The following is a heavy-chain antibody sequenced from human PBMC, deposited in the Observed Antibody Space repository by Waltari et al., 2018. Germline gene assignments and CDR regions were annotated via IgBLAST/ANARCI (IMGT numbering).Heavy chain of an antibody. V-gene: IGHV3-20*01. CDR1: GFTFDDYG. J-gene: IGHJ6*03. Sequence: EVQVVESGGRVVRPGGSLRLACVASGFTFDDYGISWVRQPPGKGLEWVSSITWNGARAGYADSVKGRFTISRDNAKNSLYLEMNDLRAEDTALYHCARDPTVVPYYYMDVWGKGTTVTVSS. CDR3: ARDPTVVPYYYMDV. CDR2: ITWNGARA. D-gene: IGHD2-15*01.